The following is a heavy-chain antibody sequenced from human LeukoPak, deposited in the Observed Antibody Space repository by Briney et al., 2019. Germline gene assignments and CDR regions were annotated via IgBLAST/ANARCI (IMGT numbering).Heavy chain of an antibody. CDR2: VSHSGSI. CDR1: GGSISSSSYS. CDR3: ATLFGGNYFDY. J-gene: IGHJ4*02. V-gene: IGHV4-39*07. D-gene: IGHD3-10*01. Sequence: SETLSLTCTVSGGSISSSSYSWGWIRQPPGKGLEWIGSVSHSGSINYDPSLKNRVTISVDTSKNQFSLKLSSVTAADTAVYYCATLFGGNYFDYWGQGTLVTVSS.